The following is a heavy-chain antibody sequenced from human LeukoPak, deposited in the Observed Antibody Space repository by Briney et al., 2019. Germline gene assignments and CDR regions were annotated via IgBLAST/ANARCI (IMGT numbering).Heavy chain of an antibody. J-gene: IGHJ4*02. CDR3: VREYARGGY. CDR2: NTNGERRT. V-gene: IGHV3-74*01. CDR1: GFSFSDFW. Sequence: GGPLRFSGAASGFSFSDFWLHWFPQAPGKGSVWVSSNTNGERRTNYADAVKGRFTISRDDAKNTLYLQLNSLRVEDTAVYYCVREYARGGYWGQGTLVTVSS. D-gene: IGHD2-2*01.